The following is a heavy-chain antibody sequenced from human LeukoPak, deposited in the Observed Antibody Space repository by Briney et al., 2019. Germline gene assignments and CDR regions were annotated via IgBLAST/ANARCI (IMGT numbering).Heavy chain of an antibody. Sequence: SETLSLTCTVSGGSIISNNHYWGWTRQPPGKGLEWFGSISYSGGTAYNPSLRSRVTISVDTSKSQFSLKVNSVTAADTAVYYCAREVEYYDSSGYRPHAFDIWGQGTLVTVSA. V-gene: IGHV4-39*02. D-gene: IGHD3-22*01. J-gene: IGHJ3*02. CDR1: GGSIISNNHY. CDR2: ISYSGGT. CDR3: AREVEYYDSSGYRPHAFDI.